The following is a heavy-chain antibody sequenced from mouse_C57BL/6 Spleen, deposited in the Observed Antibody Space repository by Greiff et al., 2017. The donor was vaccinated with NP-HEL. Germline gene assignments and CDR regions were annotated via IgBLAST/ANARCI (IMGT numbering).Heavy chain of an antibody. CDR1: GYSITSGYY. J-gene: IGHJ1*03. D-gene: IGHD1-1*01. CDR2: ISYDGSN. Sequence: EVQLQESGPGLVKPSQSLSLTCSVTGYSITSGYYWNWIRQFPGNKLVWMGYISYDGSNNYNPSLKNRISITRDTSKNQCFLKLNSVTTEDTATYYCARDGVGWYFDVWGTGTTVTVSS. CDR3: ARDGVGWYFDV. V-gene: IGHV3-6*01.